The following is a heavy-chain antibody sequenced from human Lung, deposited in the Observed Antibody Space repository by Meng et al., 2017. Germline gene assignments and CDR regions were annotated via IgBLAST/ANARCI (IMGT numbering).Heavy chain of an antibody. CDR3: ARGPTTMAHDFDY. CDR1: GGSFSDYY. V-gene: IGHV4-34*01. J-gene: IGHJ4*02. D-gene: IGHD4-11*01. Sequence: QVGLSQWGEGLVKPSETLSLTCVVCGGSFSDYYWSWIRQPPGKGLEWIGEINHSGSTNYNPSLESRATISVDTSQNNLSLKLSSVTAADSAVYYCARGPTTMAHDFDYWGQGTLVTVSS. CDR2: INHSGST.